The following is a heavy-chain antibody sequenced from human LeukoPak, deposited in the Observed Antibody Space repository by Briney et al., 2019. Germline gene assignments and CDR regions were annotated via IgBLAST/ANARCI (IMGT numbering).Heavy chain of an antibody. Sequence: IPSETLSLTCAVYGGSFSGYYWSWIRQPPGKGLEWIGEINHSGSTNYNPSLKSRVTISVDTSKNQFSLKLSSVTAADTAVYYCASAVATIYNWFDPWGQGTLVTVSS. CDR3: ASAVATIYNWFDP. CDR1: GGSFSGYY. J-gene: IGHJ5*02. D-gene: IGHD5-12*01. V-gene: IGHV4-34*01. CDR2: INHSGST.